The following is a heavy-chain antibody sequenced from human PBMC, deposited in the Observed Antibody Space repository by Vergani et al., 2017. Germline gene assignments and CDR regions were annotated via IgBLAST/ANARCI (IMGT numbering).Heavy chain of an antibody. D-gene: IGHD6-13*01. V-gene: IGHV4-61*02. Sequence: QVQLQESGPGLVKPSETLSLTCAVSGYSISRGSYYWSWIRQPAGKGLEWIGRIYTSGSTNYNPSLKSRAIISVDTSKNQLSLKLSSVTAADTAVYYCARDRGLAAAGTYEHWGQGILVTVSS. J-gene: IGHJ1*01. CDR1: GYSISRGSYY. CDR3: ARDRGLAAAGTYEH. CDR2: IYTSGST.